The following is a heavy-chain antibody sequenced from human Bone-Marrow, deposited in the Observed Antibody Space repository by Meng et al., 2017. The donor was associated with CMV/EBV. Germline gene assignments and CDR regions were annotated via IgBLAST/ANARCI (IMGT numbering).Heavy chain of an antibody. J-gene: IGHJ6*02. D-gene: IGHD2-2*02. CDR2: IDPNDGST. Sequence: ASVKVSCKASGYTFTVNYLHWVRQAPGQGLEWMGVIDPNDGSTDYAQKFRGRVTLSRDTSTTTAYMELSSLRSEDTAVYYCARPGKGYCSSTSCYTYGYYYYGMDVWGQGTTVTVSS. CDR1: GYTFTVNY. V-gene: IGHV1-46*01. CDR3: ARPGKGYCSSTSCYTYGYYYYGMDV.